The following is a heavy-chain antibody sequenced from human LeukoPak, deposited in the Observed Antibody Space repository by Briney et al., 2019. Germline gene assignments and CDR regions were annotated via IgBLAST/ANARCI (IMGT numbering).Heavy chain of an antibody. CDR2: INTDGSSI. CDR1: GFVFSSYW. V-gene: IGHV3-74*01. CDR3: VRDRGTYRPIDY. D-gene: IGHD1-26*01. J-gene: IGHJ4*02. Sequence: GGSLRLSCAGSGFVFSSYWMHWVRQAPGKGLVWVSRINTDGSSISYADSVKGRFTISRDNAQNSLYLQMNSLRAEDTAIYYCVRDRGTYRPIDYWGQGTLVTVSS.